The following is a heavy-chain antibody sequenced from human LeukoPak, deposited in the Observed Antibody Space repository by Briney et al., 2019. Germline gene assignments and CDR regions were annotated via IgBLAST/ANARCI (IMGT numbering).Heavy chain of an antibody. J-gene: IGHJ4*02. CDR1: GYSFTSYW. CDR3: AGRPYGGPRDSYYFDY. CDR2: IYPGDSDT. V-gene: IGHV5-51*01. Sequence: GESLKISCKGSGYSFTSYWIGWVRQMPGKGLEWMGIIYPGDSDTRYSPSFQGQVTISADKSISTAYLQWSSLKASDTAMYYCAGRPYGGPRDSYYFDYWGQGTLVTVS. D-gene: IGHD4/OR15-4a*01.